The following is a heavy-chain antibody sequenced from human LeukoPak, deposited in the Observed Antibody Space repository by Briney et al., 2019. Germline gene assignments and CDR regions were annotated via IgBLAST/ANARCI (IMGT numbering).Heavy chain of an antibody. V-gene: IGHV1-18*01. Sequence: GASVKVSCKASGYTFTSYGISWVRQAPGQGLEWMGWISAYNGNTNYAQKLQGRVTMTTDTSTSTAYMELRSLRSDDTAVYYCARDPQWLLRYSYGQNFDYWGQGTLVTVSS. CDR3: ARDPQWLLRYSYGQNFDY. CDR1: GYTFTSYG. J-gene: IGHJ4*02. D-gene: IGHD5-18*01. CDR2: ISAYNGNT.